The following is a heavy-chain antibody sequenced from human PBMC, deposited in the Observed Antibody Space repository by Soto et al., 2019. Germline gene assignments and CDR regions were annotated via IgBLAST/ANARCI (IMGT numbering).Heavy chain of an antibody. CDR1: GFTFSNYV. V-gene: IGHV3-23*01. CDR3: AKDGYHDSSGYLSYYGMDV. J-gene: IGHJ6*02. CDR2: LSGSGGST. Sequence: PGGSLRLSCAASGFTFSNYVMTWGRQAPGKGLEWVSGLSGSGGSTYYADSVKGRFTVSRANSKNTLYLQMNSLRVEDTAVYYCAKDGYHDSSGYLSYYGMDVRGQGTTVTVSS. D-gene: IGHD3-22*01.